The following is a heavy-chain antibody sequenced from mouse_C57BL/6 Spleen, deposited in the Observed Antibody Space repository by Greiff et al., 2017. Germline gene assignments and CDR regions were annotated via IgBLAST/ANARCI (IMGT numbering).Heavy chain of an antibody. Sequence: VQLQESGAELVRPGASVKLSCTASGFNIKDYYMHWVKQRPEQGLEWIGRIDPEDGDTEYAAKFQGKATMTADTSSNTAYLQLSSLTSEDTAVYYYTLTTVGAWFAYWGQGTLVTVSA. CDR3: TLTTVGAWFAY. V-gene: IGHV14-1*01. D-gene: IGHD1-1*01. CDR1: GFNIKDYY. J-gene: IGHJ3*01. CDR2: IDPEDGDT.